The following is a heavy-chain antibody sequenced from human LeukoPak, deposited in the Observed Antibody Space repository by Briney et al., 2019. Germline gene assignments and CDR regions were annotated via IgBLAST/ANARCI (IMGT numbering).Heavy chain of an antibody. CDR3: ARERSGSYSGFDY. CDR1: GGSISSGDYY. D-gene: IGHD1-26*01. CDR2: IYYSGST. J-gene: IGHJ4*02. V-gene: IGHV4-30-4*01. Sequence: SQPLSLTCTVSGGSISSGDYYWSWIRQPPGKGLEWIGYIYYSGSTYYNPSLKSRITISVDTSKNQFSLKLSSVTAADTAVYYCARERSGSYSGFDYWGQGTLVTVSS.